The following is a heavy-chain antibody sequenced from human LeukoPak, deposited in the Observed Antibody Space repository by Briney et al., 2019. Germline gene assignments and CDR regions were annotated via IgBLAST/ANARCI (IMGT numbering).Heavy chain of an antibody. CDR1: GFTFDDYT. D-gene: IGHD3-3*01. Sequence: GSLRLSCAASGFTFDDYTMHWVRQAPGKGLEWVSLISWDGGSTYYADSVEGRFTISRDNSKNSLYLQMNSLRTEDTALYYCAKGGGPAGVVIIPYYYYYMDVWGKGTTVTVSS. CDR3: AKGGGPAGVVIIPYYYYYMDV. CDR2: ISWDGGST. V-gene: IGHV3-43*01. J-gene: IGHJ6*03.